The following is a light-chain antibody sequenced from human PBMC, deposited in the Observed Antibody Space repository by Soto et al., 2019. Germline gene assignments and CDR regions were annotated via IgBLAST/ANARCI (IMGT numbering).Light chain of an antibody. CDR2: DAS. Sequence: DIQMTQSPSTLSASVGDRVTITCRASQSISSWLAWYQQKPGKAPKLLIYDASSLESGVPSRFSGSGSRTEFAVTISSLQPDAFETYYCQQYNSYSWKFGKGTKV. V-gene: IGKV1-5*01. J-gene: IGKJ1*01. CDR1: QSISSW. CDR3: QQYNSYSWK.